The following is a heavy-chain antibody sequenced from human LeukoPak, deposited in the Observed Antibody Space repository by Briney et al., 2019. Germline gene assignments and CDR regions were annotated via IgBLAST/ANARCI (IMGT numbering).Heavy chain of an antibody. J-gene: IGHJ4*02. V-gene: IGHV1-2*02. D-gene: IGHD1-1*01. CDR2: INPNSGGT. Sequence: GGSLRLSCAASGYTFTGYYMHWVRQAPGQGLEWMGWINPNSGGTNYAQKFQGRVTMTRGTSISTAYMELSRLRSDDTAVYYCARETTDYWGQGTLVTVSS. CDR3: ARETTDY. CDR1: GYTFTGYY.